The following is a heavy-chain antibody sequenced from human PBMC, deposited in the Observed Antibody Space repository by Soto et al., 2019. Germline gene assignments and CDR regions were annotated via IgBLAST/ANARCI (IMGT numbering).Heavy chain of an antibody. CDR3: ARARGGYCIGGSCYSLAWFDP. V-gene: IGHV4-30-2*01. CDR1: GGSISSGGYS. CDR2: IYHSGST. J-gene: IGHJ5*02. D-gene: IGHD2-15*01. Sequence: PSETLSLTCAVSGGSISSGGYSWSWIRQPPGKGLEWIGYIYHSGSTYYNPSLKSRVTISVDRSKNQFSLKLSSVTAADTAVYYCARARGGYCIGGSCYSLAWFDPCGQGTLVPVSS.